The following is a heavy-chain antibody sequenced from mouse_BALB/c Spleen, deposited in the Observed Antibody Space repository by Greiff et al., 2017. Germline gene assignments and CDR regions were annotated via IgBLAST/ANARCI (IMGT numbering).Heavy chain of an antibody. CDR1: GFNIKDYY. Sequence: DVQLQESGAELVRPGALVKLSCKASGFNIKDYYMHWVKQRPEQGLEWIGWIDPENGNTIYDPKFQGKASITADTSSNTAYLQLSSLTSEDTAVYYCALYYYGYFDYWGQGTTLTVSS. V-gene: IGHV14-1*02. CDR2: IDPENGNT. J-gene: IGHJ2*01. CDR3: ALYYYGYFDY. D-gene: IGHD1-1*01.